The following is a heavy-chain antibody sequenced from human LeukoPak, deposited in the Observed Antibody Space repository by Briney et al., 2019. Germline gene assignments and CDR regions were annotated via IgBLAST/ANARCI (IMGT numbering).Heavy chain of an antibody. D-gene: IGHD3-22*01. Sequence: SETLSLTCSVSGGSMYSNYWSWIRQTAGKGLEWIGSFYVGVGPNYNPSFKSRVTMSVDTSKNQLVLKLSAVTAADTAVYYCARMRPYDSTGYSPGHYMGVWGKGTTATVYS. CDR1: GGSMYSNY. J-gene: IGHJ6*03. V-gene: IGHV4-4*07. CDR3: ARMRPYDSTGYSPGHYMGV. CDR2: FYVGVGP.